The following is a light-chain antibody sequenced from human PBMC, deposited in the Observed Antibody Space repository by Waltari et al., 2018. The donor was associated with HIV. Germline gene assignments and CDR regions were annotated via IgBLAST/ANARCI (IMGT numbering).Light chain of an antibody. CDR2: GAF. J-gene: IGKJ5*01. CDR1: RSVNSN. CDR3: QQYENWPPIT. V-gene: IGKV3-15*01. Sequence: EIVMTQSPATLSVSPGERVTLSCRASRSVNSNLAWYQQKPGQAPRLLIYGAFGRAAGIPARFSGGGSGTEFTLTISSLQSEDVAVYYCQQYENWPPITFGQGTRLE.